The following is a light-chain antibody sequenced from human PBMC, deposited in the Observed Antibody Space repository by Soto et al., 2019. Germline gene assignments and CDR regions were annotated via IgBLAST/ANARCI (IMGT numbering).Light chain of an antibody. Sequence: DIQMTQSPSVVSASVGDTVTVTCRASQGITTFLAWFRQRPGRVPERLIYGASSLQSGVPSRFSGSGSDTDFTLTISSLQPEDFATYYCLQDYNYPYTFGQGTNLEIK. CDR3: LQDYNYPYT. V-gene: IGKV1-17*03. J-gene: IGKJ2*01. CDR2: GAS. CDR1: QGITTF.